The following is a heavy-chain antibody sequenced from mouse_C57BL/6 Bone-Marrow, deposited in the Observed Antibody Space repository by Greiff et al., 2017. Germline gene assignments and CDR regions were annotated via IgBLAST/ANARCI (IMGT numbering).Heavy chain of an antibody. J-gene: IGHJ3*01. CDR2: IYPRSGNT. V-gene: IGHV1-81*01. CDR3: ARYYGSSYEFAY. CDR1: GYTFTSYG. Sequence: VMLVESGAELARPGASVKLSCKASGYTFTSYGISWVKQRTGQGLEWIGEIYPRSGNTYYNEKFKGKATLTADKSSSTAYMELRSLTSEDSAVYFCARYYGSSYEFAYWGQGTLVTVSA. D-gene: IGHD1-1*01.